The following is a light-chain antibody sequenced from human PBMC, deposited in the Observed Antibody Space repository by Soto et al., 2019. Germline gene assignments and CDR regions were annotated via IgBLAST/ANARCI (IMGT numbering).Light chain of an antibody. Sequence: QSVLTQPPSVSGAPGQRVTISCTGSSSNIGSGYDVHWYQQLPGTAPKLLIYANSNRPSGVPDRFSGSKSRTSASLAITGLQAEDEADYYCQSYDSSLSGYVFGTGTKVTVL. CDR3: QSYDSSLSGYV. V-gene: IGLV1-40*01. J-gene: IGLJ1*01. CDR2: ANS. CDR1: SSNIGSGYD.